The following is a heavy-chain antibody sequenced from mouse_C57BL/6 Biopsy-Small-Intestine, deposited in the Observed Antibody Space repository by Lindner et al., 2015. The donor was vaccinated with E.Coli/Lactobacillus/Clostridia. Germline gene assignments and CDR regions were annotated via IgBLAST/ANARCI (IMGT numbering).Heavy chain of an antibody. J-gene: IGHJ2*01. Sequence: VQLQESGPELVKPGASVKISCKASGYSFTGYYMNWVKQSPEKSLEWIGRINPYNGDTFYNQKFKGKATLTVDKSSSTAHMELRSLTSEDSAVYYCARGHYSNCGFDYWGQGTTLTVSS. CDR2: INPYNGDT. CDR3: ARGHYSNCGFDY. D-gene: IGHD2-5*01. CDR1: GYSFTGYY. V-gene: IGHV1-20*01.